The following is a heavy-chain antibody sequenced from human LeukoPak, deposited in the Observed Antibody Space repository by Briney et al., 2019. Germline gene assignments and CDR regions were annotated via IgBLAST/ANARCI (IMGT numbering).Heavy chain of an antibody. J-gene: IGHJ4*02. CDR1: GFTFSSYA. CDR3: ARLLSWFGTGSNYFDY. V-gene: IGHV4-30-4*08. CDR2: IYYSGST. D-gene: IGHD3-10*01. Sequence: LRLSCAASGFTFSSYAMSWVRQPPGKGLEWIGYIYYSGSTYYNPSLKSRVTISVDTSKNQFSLKLSSVTAADTAVYYCARLLSWFGTGSNYFDYWGQGTLVTVSS.